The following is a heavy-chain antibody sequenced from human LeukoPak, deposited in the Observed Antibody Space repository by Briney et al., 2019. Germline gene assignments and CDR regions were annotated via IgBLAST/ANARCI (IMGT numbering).Heavy chain of an antibody. CDR3: ATVPIRITMIDQGI. CDR2: FDPEDGET. CDR1: GYALTELS. J-gene: IGHJ3*02. V-gene: IGHV1-24*01. Sequence: ASVKVSCKVSGYALTELSMHRVRQAPGKGLEWMGGFDPEDGETIYAQKFQGRVTMTEDTSTDTAYMELSSLRSEDTAVYYCATVPIRITMIDQGIWGQGTMVTVSS. D-gene: IGHD3-22*01.